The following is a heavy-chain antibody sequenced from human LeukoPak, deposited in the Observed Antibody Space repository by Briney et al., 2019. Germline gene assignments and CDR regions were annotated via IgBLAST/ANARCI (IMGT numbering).Heavy chain of an antibody. CDR2: IYSSGSA. CDR1: GGSISSYY. Sequence: PSETLSLTCTVSGGSISSYYWSWVRQPPGRGLEWIGYIYSSGSANYNPSFKSRVTISVDTSRNQFSLKLSSVTAADTAVYYCARRNYGDYDHYFDQWGQGALVTVSS. V-gene: IGHV4-59*08. J-gene: IGHJ4*02. CDR3: ARRNYGDYDHYFDQ. D-gene: IGHD4-17*01.